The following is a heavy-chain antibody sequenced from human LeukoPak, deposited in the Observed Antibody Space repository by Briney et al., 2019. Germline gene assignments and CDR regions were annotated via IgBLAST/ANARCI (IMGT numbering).Heavy chain of an antibody. Sequence: SETLSLTCNVSGGSITNYYLNWVRQPAGKGLEWIGRINSRGMTNYKSSLRSRVVMSVDTSNNLMSLNLKSVTAADSATYYCAGETMGAYGDYMDVWGKGTAVTVSS. CDR3: AGETMGAYGDYMDV. D-gene: IGHD3-10*01. CDR2: INSRGMT. J-gene: IGHJ6*03. V-gene: IGHV4-4*07. CDR1: GGSITNYY.